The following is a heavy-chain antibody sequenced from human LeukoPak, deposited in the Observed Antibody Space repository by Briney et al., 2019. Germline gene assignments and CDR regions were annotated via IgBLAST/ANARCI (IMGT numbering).Heavy chain of an antibody. V-gene: IGHV3-48*03. Sequence: PGGSLRLPCVASEFTLSSYEMNWVRQAPGKGLEWVSKIGSSGTTKTYADSVEGRFTISRDNAKNSLHLQMNSLRADDTAIYFCVSETSASNFNALDSWGQGTTVTVSS. D-gene: IGHD4-11*01. CDR1: EFTLSSYE. J-gene: IGHJ3*01. CDR3: VSETSASNFNALDS. CDR2: IGSSGTTK.